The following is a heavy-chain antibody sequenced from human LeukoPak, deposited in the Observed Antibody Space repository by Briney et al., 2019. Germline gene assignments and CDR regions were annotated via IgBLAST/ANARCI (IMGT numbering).Heavy chain of an antibody. J-gene: IGHJ5*02. Sequence: SETLSLTCTVSGGSISSSSYYWNWIRQSPGKGLEWIGSINYGGSTYHNPSLKSRVTISADTSKNQFSLKLSSVTAADTAVYYCARGDSLYDHFDPWGQGSLVSVSS. CDR2: INYGGST. V-gene: IGHV4-39*07. CDR3: ARGDSLYDHFDP. D-gene: IGHD6-13*01. CDR1: GGSISSSSYY.